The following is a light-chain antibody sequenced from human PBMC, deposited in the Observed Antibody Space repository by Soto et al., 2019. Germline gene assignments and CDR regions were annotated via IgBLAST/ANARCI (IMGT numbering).Light chain of an antibody. V-gene: IGKV1-16*02. Sequence: DLQMTQSPSSLSASVGDRVTITCRASQGVSIYLAWFQQKPGTVPKSLIYDASNLQSGVPSKFSGSGSGTDFNLTISSLQPEDFATYYCQQYQSHPFTFGPGTKVDIK. CDR3: QQYQSHPFT. J-gene: IGKJ3*01. CDR2: DAS. CDR1: QGVSIY.